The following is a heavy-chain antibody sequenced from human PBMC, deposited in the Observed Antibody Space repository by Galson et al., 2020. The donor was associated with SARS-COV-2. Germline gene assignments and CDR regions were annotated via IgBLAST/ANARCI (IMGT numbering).Heavy chain of an antibody. D-gene: IGHD2-15*01. J-gene: IGHJ6*03. CDR3: ASIYCSGGSCYTSPGYYYYYMDV. V-gene: IGHV1-69*05. CDR2: IIPIFSTA. CDR1: GGTFSIYA. Sequence: ASVKVSCKASGGTFSIYAITWVRQAPGQGLEWMGGIIPIFSTANYAQKFQGRVTITTDESTSTAYMELSSLRSEDTAVYYCASIYCSGGSCYTSPGYYYYYMDVWGKGTTVTVSS.